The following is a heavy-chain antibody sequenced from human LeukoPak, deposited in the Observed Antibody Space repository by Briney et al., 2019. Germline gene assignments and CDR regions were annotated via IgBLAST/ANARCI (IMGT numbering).Heavy chain of an antibody. CDR1: GYSFTDYY. D-gene: IGHD3-9*01. J-gene: IGHJ4*02. CDR3: ARADYDILTGYYN. CDR2: INPNSGGT. Sequence: ASVKVSCKASGYSFTDYYMHWVRQAPGQGLGWMGWINPNSGGTNSAQKFQGRVTMTRDTSISTAYMELSRLRSDDTAVYYCARADYDILTGYYNWGQGTLVTVSS. V-gene: IGHV1-2*02.